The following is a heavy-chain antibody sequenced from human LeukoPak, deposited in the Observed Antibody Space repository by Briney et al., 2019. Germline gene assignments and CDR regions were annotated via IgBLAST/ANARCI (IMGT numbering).Heavy chain of an antibody. D-gene: IGHD6-19*01. CDR1: GGSISSYY. CDR3: ARGDQWLVSYFDY. Sequence: SETLSLTCTVSGGSISSYYWSWIRQPPGKGLEWIGYIYYSGSTNYNPSLKGRVTISVDTSKNQFSLKLSSVTAADTAVYYCARGDQWLVSYFDYWGQGTLVTVSS. CDR2: IYYSGST. J-gene: IGHJ4*02. V-gene: IGHV4-59*01.